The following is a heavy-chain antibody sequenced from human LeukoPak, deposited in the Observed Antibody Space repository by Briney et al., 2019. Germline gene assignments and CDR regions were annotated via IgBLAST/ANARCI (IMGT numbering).Heavy chain of an antibody. CDR1: GFTFSSYS. D-gene: IGHD3-3*01. V-gene: IGHV3-48*01. CDR3: ARWVRMSDFWIGDAFDI. CDR2: ISSSNSTI. Sequence: PGGSLRLSCAASGFTFSSYSINWVRQAPGKGLEWGSYISSSNSTICYSYSVNTRFTISRHNAKNSLYLQMITLRAEDTAVYYCARWVRMSDFWIGDAFDIWGQETMVSVSS. J-gene: IGHJ3*02.